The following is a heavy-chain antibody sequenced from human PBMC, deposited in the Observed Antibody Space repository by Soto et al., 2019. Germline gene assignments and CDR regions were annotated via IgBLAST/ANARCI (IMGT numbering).Heavy chain of an antibody. D-gene: IGHD4-17*01. V-gene: IGHV2-5*02. CDR3: AHQSTVAKAFDF. Sequence: QITLRESGPTLVKPTQTLTLTCTFSGFSLSTSAVGVSWVRQPPGKPLEWLALIYWDDDMRYSPSLKNRLTITKDTSTNQVVLTMTNIDPVDTATYYCAHQSTVAKAFDFWGQGTLVTVSS. J-gene: IGHJ4*02. CDR2: IYWDDDM. CDR1: GFSLSTSAVG.